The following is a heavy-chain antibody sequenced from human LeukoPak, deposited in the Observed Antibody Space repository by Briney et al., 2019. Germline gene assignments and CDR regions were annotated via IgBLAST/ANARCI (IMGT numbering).Heavy chain of an antibody. D-gene: IGHD6-6*01. CDR2: INHSGST. CDR3: ARGNFGSSSSHLDY. J-gene: IGHJ4*02. CDR1: GVSFSGCY. V-gene: IGHV4-34*01. Sequence: SETLSLTCAVYGVSFSGCYWSWIRQPPGKGLEWIGEINHSGSTNYNPSLKSRVTISVDTSKNQFSLKLSSVTAADTAVYYCARGNFGSSSSHLDYWGQGTLVTVSS.